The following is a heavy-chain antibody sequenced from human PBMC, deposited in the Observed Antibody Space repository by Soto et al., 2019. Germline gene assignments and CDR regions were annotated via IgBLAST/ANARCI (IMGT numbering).Heavy chain of an antibody. CDR3: ARLSSVLRYFDWLSSPRDAFDI. V-gene: IGHV1-8*01. Sequence: ASVKVSCKASGYTFTSYDISWVRQATGQGLEWMGWMNPNSGNTGYAQKFQGRVTMTRNTSISTAYMELSSLRSEDTAVYYCARLSSVLRYFDWLSSPRDAFDIWGQGTMVTV. CDR1: GYTFTSYD. J-gene: IGHJ3*02. CDR2: MNPNSGNT. D-gene: IGHD3-9*01.